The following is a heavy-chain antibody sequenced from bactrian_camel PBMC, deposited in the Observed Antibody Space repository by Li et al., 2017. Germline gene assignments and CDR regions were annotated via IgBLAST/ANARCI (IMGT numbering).Heavy chain of an antibody. CDR1: GFTFSNYG. V-gene: IGHV3S7*01. CDR3: ATVGTVVADFAY. J-gene: IGHJ6*01. Sequence: HVQLVESGGDLVQPGGSLTLSCVASGFTFSNYGISWVRQAPGKGLEWVSGIYSDGKNTDYSEFAKGRFTISRDNAKNTVYLQMNSLKSEDTALYYCATVGTVVADFAYWGQGTQVTVS. CDR2: IYSDGKNT. D-gene: IGHD6*01.